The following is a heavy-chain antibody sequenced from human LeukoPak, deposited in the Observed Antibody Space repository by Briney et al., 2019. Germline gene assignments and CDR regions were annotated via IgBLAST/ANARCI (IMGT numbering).Heavy chain of an antibody. CDR3: AAANYSVYYYYYGMDV. V-gene: IGHV6-1*01. Sequence: SQTLSLTCDISGDSVSSNSATWNWIRQSPSRGLEWLGRTYYRSKWYTDYAVSVRSRITSKPDTSKNQFSLQLNSVTPEDTAVYFCAAANYSVYYYYYGMDVWGQGTTVTVSS. CDR2: TYYRSKWYT. D-gene: IGHD3-10*01. J-gene: IGHJ6*02. CDR1: GDSVSSNSAT.